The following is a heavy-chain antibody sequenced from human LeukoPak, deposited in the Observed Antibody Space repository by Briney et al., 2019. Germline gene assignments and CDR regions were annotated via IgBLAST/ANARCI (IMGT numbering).Heavy chain of an antibody. D-gene: IGHD6-19*01. CDR1: GYTFTTYD. V-gene: IGHV1-8*01. Sequence: GASVKVSCKASGYTFTTYDINWVRQATGHGLERMGWMNPNSGNTGYTQKFQGRVTLTRNTSISTAYMELSSLRSEDTAVYYCARGRGSGHKENWFDPWGQGTLVTVSS. CDR2: MNPNSGNT. CDR3: ARGRGSGHKENWFDP. J-gene: IGHJ5*02.